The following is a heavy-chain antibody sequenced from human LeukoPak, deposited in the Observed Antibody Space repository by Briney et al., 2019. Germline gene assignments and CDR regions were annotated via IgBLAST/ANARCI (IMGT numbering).Heavy chain of an antibody. Sequence: PGGSLRLSFAASGFTFSGYAMHWVRQAPGKGLEGVALISYDGSNKYYADSVKGRFTISRDNSKNTLYLQMNSLRTEDTAVYYCARSFYIAVAGEYYMDVWGKGTTVTVSS. CDR2: ISYDGSNK. D-gene: IGHD6-19*01. J-gene: IGHJ6*03. CDR1: GFTFSGYA. CDR3: ARSFYIAVAGEYYMDV. V-gene: IGHV3-30*04.